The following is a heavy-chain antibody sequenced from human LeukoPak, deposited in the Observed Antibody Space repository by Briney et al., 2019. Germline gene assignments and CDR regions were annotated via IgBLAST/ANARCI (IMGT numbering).Heavy chain of an antibody. CDR1: GWSFSGYH. V-gene: IGHV4-34*01. D-gene: IGHD6-19*01. CDR3: ARYSTGSSKYYFDY. J-gene: IGHJ4*02. Sequence: PSETLSITCAVYGWSFSGYHWNWIRQRPGKGPEWIATIYYTGNTYYTPPLRGRVTISVDTSKNRFSLRLNSVTATDTAVYYCARYSTGSSKYYFDYWGQGTLVTVSS. CDR2: IYYTGNT.